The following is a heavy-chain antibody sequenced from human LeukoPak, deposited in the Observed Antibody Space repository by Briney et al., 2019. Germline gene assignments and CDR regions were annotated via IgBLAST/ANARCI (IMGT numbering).Heavy chain of an antibody. D-gene: IGHD6-6*01. CDR1: DVSFSGYY. V-gene: IGHV4-34*01. Sequence: PSETLSLTCAVYDVSFSGYYWSWIRQSPGQGLEWIGEINHSGSTNYNPSLKSRVTISVDTSKNQFSLKLSSVTAADTAVYYCARSFDYSSSFRPPGYWGQGTPVTVSS. CDR2: INHSGST. CDR3: ARSFDYSSSFRPPGY. J-gene: IGHJ4*02.